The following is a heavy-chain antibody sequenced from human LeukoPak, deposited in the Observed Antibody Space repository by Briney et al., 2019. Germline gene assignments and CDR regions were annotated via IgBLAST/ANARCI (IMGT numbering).Heavy chain of an antibody. CDR1: GFTFSSYW. J-gene: IGHJ6*03. CDR2: IKQDGSEK. Sequence: GGSLRLSCAASGFTFSSYWMSWVRQAPGKGLEWVANIKQDGSEKYYVDSVKGRFTISRDNAKNSLYLQMNSLRAEDTAVYYCARDGYDSRGYYYEGNYYYYMDVWGKGTTVTISS. V-gene: IGHV3-7*01. CDR3: ARDGYDSRGYYYEGNYYYYMDV. D-gene: IGHD3-22*01.